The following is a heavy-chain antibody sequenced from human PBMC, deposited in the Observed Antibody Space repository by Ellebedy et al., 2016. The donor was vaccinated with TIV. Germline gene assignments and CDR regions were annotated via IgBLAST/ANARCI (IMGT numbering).Heavy chain of an antibody. Sequence: GGSLRLSXTASGFTFSNYWMHWVRQVPGKGLVWVSSISSDGSTTGYADSVKGRFTVSRDNAKNSLYLQMNSLRADDTALYYCARGGVWMSRRFDYWGQGTLVTVSS. CDR1: GFTFSNYW. D-gene: IGHD1-1*01. J-gene: IGHJ4*02. CDR3: ARGGVWMSRRFDY. V-gene: IGHV3-74*01. CDR2: ISSDGSTT.